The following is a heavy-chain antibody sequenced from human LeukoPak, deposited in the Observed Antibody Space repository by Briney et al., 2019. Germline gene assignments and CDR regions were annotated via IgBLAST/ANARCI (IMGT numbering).Heavy chain of an antibody. CDR1: GGTFSSYA. Sequence: SVKVSCKASGGTFSSYAISWVRQAPGQGLEWMGGIIPIFGTANYAQKFQGRVTITADESTSTAYMELSSPRSEDTAVYYCARASLNGSGYPHPHYYGMDVWGQGTTVTVS. D-gene: IGHD3-22*01. CDR2: IIPIFGTA. CDR3: ARASLNGSGYPHPHYYGMDV. V-gene: IGHV1-69*01. J-gene: IGHJ6*02.